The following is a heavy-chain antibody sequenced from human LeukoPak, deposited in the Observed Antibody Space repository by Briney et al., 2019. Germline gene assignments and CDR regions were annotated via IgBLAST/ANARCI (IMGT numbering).Heavy chain of an antibody. V-gene: IGHV3-53*01. CDR3: ARGGDIVETSRSAFDI. Sequence: GGSLRLSRAAPVFTVRNNYMSWVPQAPGKGLARVSLIYCRGSTDYTDSVKGRFTIYRDNSKIKLYLQMNSLRDEGTAVYYCARGGDIVETSRSAFDIWGQGTMVTVSS. CDR2: IYCRGST. J-gene: IGHJ3*02. CDR1: VFTVRNNY. D-gene: IGHD5-12*01.